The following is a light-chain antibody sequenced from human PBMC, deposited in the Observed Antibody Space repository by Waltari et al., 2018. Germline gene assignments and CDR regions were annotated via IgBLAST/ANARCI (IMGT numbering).Light chain of an antibody. V-gene: IGLV3-10*01. CDR1: ALPKKY. CDR2: EDS. Sequence: SYELTQPPSVSVSPGQTARITCPGDALPKKYAYWYQQKSGQAPVLVLYEDSKRPSGIPEGFSGSSSGTMATLTISGAQVDDEANYYCSSTDSSGNVVFGGGTKLTVL. CDR3: SSTDSSGNVV. J-gene: IGLJ2*01.